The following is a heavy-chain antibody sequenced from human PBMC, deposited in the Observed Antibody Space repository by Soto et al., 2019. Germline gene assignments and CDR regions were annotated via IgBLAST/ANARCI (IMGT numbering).Heavy chain of an antibody. CDR1: GFTFSSYW. Sequence: PGGSLRLSCAASGFTFSSYWMHWVRQAPGKGLVWVSRINSDGSSTSYADSVKGRFTISRDNAKNTLYLQMNSLRAEDTAVYYCARVYRSYYDFWSGPFVHDAFDIWGQGTMVTVSS. J-gene: IGHJ3*02. V-gene: IGHV3-74*01. CDR3: ARVYRSYYDFWSGPFVHDAFDI. D-gene: IGHD3-3*01. CDR2: INSDGSST.